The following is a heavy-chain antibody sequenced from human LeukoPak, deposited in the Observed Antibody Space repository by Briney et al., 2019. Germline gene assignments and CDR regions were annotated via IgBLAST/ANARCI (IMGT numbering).Heavy chain of an antibody. D-gene: IGHD3-3*01. J-gene: IGHJ4*02. CDR2: IKQDGSEK. CDR1: GLTFSDYW. CDR3: GRAMEY. Sequence: GGSLRLSCVVSGLTFSDYWMHWVRQAPGKGLEWVANIKQDGSEKYYVDSVKGRLTISRDNGKSSLYLQMNSLRAEDTAVYYCGRAMEYWGQGTLVTVSS. V-gene: IGHV3-7*01.